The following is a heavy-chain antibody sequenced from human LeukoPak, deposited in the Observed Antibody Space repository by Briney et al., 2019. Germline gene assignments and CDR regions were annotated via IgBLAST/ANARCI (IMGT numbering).Heavy chain of an antibody. CDR1: GGSISSSNYY. V-gene: IGHV4-39*01. CDR2: IYYSGST. CDR3: ARQDGYCSSTSCKGYFDS. J-gene: IGHJ4*02. D-gene: IGHD2-2*03. Sequence: PSETLSLTCTVSGGSISSSNYYWGWIRQPPGKGLEWLGNIYYSGSTYYNPSLKSRVTISVDTSKNQFSLKLSSVTATDTAVYYCARQDGYCSSTSCKGYFDSWGQGTLVTVSS.